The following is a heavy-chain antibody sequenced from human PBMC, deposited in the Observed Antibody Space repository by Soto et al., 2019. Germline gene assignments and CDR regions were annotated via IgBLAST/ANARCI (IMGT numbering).Heavy chain of an antibody. J-gene: IGHJ5*02. Sequence: ASVKVSCKASGGTFSSYTISWVRQAPGQGLEWMGRIIPILGIANYAQKFQGRVTITADKSTSTAYMELSSLRSEDTAVYYCARGRYDILTTKSCQSPNWFDPWGQGTLVTVSS. D-gene: IGHD3-9*01. V-gene: IGHV1-69*02. CDR1: GGTFSSYT. CDR3: ARGRYDILTTKSCQSPNWFDP. CDR2: IIPILGIA.